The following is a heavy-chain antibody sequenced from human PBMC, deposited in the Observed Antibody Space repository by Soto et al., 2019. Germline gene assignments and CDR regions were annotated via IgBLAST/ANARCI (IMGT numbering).Heavy chain of an antibody. CDR2: ISAYNGNT. D-gene: IGHD6-25*01. J-gene: IGHJ5*02. CDR3: ARVGSIAALGWFDP. Sequence: SVKVSCQASGYTFTSYGISWVRQAPVQGLEWMGWISAYNGNTNYAQKLQGRVTMTTDTSTSTAYMELRSLRSDDTAVYYCARVGSIAALGWFDPWGQGTLVTVSS. CDR1: GYTFTSYG. V-gene: IGHV1-18*01.